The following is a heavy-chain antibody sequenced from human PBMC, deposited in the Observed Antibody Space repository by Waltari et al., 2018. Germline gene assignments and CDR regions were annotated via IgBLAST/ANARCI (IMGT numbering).Heavy chain of an antibody. V-gene: IGHV1-2*02. Sequence: QVLLVQSGAEVKKPGASGKVSCKASGTIFTNYYLHWVRQAPGQGPEWMGWVNPDTCYANYAHNFRGRVTMTWDTSINTAFMDLSGLKADDTAVYYCARDRTTMAARPGDYWGQGTLVTVSS. CDR3: ARDRTTMAARPGDY. D-gene: IGHD6-6*01. CDR2: VNPDTCYA. CDR1: GTIFTNYY. J-gene: IGHJ4*02.